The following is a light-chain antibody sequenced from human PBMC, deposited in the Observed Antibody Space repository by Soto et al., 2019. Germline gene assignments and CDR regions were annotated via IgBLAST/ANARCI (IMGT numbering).Light chain of an antibody. CDR2: EVH. Sequence: QSALTQPASVSGSPGQSITISCTGTSSDVENYDLVSWYQHHPGKAPKLIIYEVHKRPSGVSNRFSGSKSGNTASLTISGLQAEDEADYYCCSYACGSTFVFGTGTKVTVL. CDR3: CSYACGSTFV. CDR1: SSDVENYDL. J-gene: IGLJ1*01. V-gene: IGLV2-23*02.